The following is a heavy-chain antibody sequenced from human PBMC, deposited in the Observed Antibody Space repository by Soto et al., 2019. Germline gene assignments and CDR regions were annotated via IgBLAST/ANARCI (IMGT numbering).Heavy chain of an antibody. Sequence: GGSLRLSCATSGFSFGDYAMTWVRQAPGKGLEWVGFIRSNTYGGTIQYAASVKGRFAISRDDSESIAYLQMNSLKTEDTAVYYCARAYYRDSVGYYNKWGQGTLVTVSS. CDR2: IRSNTYGGTI. CDR1: GFSFGDYA. J-gene: IGHJ4*02. V-gene: IGHV3-49*04. D-gene: IGHD3-22*01. CDR3: ARAYYRDSVGYYNK.